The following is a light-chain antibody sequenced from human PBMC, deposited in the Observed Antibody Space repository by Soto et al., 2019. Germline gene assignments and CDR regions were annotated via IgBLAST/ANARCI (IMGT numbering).Light chain of an antibody. J-gene: IGLJ2*01. CDR1: SSNIGAGYD. Sequence: QSVLTQPPSVSGAPGQRVTISCTGSSSNIGAGYDVHWYQQLPGTAPKLLIHGNSNRPSGVPDRFSGSKSGTSASLAITGLQAEDEADYYCQSYDSSLSVVLFGGGTKLTVL. CDR2: GNS. CDR3: QSYDSSLSVVL. V-gene: IGLV1-40*01.